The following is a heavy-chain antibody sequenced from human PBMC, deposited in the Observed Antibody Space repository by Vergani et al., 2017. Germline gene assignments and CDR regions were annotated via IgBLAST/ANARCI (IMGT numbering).Heavy chain of an antibody. CDR1: GGSINSGDYY. D-gene: IGHD3-10*01. CDR2: IYYSGST. V-gene: IGHV4-30-4*08. Sequence: QVQLQESGPGLVKPSQTLSLTCTVSGGSINSGDYYWSWIRQPPGKGLEWIGYIYYSGSTYYNPSLKSRLTISVDTSKNQFSLKLTSVTAADTAVYYCAREWDYYGSGSNYFDYWGQGTLVTVSS. CDR3: AREWDYYGSGSNYFDY. J-gene: IGHJ4*02.